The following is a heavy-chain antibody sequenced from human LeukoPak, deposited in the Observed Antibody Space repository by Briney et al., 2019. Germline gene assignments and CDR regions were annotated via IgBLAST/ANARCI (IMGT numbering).Heavy chain of an antibody. CDR2: MNPNSGNT. CDR3: ARGSEDCSSTSCQYYYYYYGMDV. CDR1: GYTFTSYD. D-gene: IGHD2-2*01. Sequence: GASVKVSCKASGYTFTSYDTNWVRQATGQGLEWMGWMNPNSGNTGYAQKFQGRVTMTRNTSISTAYMELSSLRSEDTAVYYCARGSEDCSSTSCQYYYYYYGMDVWGQGTTVTVSS. J-gene: IGHJ6*02. V-gene: IGHV1-8*01.